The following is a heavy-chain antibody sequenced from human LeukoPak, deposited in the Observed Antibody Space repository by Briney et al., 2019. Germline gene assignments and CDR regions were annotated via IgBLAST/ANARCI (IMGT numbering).Heavy chain of an antibody. V-gene: IGHV3-33*01. CDR2: IWFDGSNR. CDR3: ARDTSGYYDY. J-gene: IGHJ4*02. CDR1: GLTFRNYG. D-gene: IGHD2-15*01. Sequence: GGSLRLSCEASGLTFRNYGMHWVRQAPGKGLDWVGVIWFDGSNRYYADSVKGRFTISRDNSKSTLYLQVNSVRAEDTAVYYCARDTSGYYDYWGQGALVTVSS.